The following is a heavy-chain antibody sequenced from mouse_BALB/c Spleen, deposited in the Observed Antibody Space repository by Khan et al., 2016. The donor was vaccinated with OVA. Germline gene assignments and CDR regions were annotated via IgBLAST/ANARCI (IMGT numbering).Heavy chain of an antibody. CDR3: VRGGFAY. Sequence: EVELVESGGGLVQPGGSRKLSCAASGFTFIDYGMAWVRQTPGKGPEWIAFISSVAYSIYYADTVTGRFTISRDNAKHTLYLEMSSLRSDDTAMYYCVRGGFAYWGQGTLVTVSA. CDR2: ISSVAYSI. CDR1: GFTFIDYG. J-gene: IGHJ3*01. V-gene: IGHV5-15*02.